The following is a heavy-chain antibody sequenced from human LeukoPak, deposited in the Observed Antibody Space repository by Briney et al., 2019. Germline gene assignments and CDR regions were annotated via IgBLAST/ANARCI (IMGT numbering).Heavy chain of an antibody. CDR1: GFTFSSYW. CDR3: ASSIQLWLRYYYMDV. CDR2: IKQDGSEK. J-gene: IGHJ6*03. D-gene: IGHD5-18*01. Sequence: PGGSLRLSFAASGFTFSSYWMSWVRQAPGKGLEWVANIKQDGSEKYYVDSVKGRFTISRDNAKNSLYLQMNSLRAEDTAVYYCASSIQLWLRYYYMDVWGKGTTVTVSS. V-gene: IGHV3-7*01.